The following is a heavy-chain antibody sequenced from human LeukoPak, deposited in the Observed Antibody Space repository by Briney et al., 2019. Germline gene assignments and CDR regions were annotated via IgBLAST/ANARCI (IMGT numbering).Heavy chain of an antibody. D-gene: IGHD5-18*01. J-gene: IGHJ5*02. Sequence: ASVKVSCKVSGYTLTELSMHWVRQAPGKGLEWMGGFDPEDGETIYAQKFQGRVTMTEDTSTDTAYMELSRLRSDDTAVYYCARDEGSGYSYGGLSSRFDPWGQGTLVTVSS. CDR1: GYTLTELS. CDR3: ARDEGSGYSYGGLSSRFDP. CDR2: FDPEDGET. V-gene: IGHV1-24*01.